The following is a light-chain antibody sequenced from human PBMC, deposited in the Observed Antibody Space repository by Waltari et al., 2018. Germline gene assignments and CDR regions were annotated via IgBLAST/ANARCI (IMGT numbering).Light chain of an antibody. CDR3: MQALQTPPWT. Sequence: DIVMTQSPLSLPVTPGEPATISCRSSQSLLHSNGYNYLDWYLQKPGQSPQLLIYLGSNRASGVPDRFSGSGSGTDFTLNISRVEDEDVGVYYCMQALQTPPWTFGQGTKVEIK. V-gene: IGKV2-28*01. CDR2: LGS. J-gene: IGKJ1*01. CDR1: QSLLHSNGYNY.